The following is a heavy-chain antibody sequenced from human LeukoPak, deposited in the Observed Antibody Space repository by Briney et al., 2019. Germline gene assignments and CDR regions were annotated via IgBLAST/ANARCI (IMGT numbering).Heavy chain of an antibody. Sequence: EASVKVSCKASGYTFTGYYMHWVRQAPGQGLEWMGWINSNSGGTNYAQKFQDRVTMNRDTSISTAYMELNRLRFDDTAVYYCARSPHILTGENFDYWGQGTLVTVSS. CDR2: INSNSGGT. V-gene: IGHV1-2*02. D-gene: IGHD3-9*01. J-gene: IGHJ4*02. CDR1: GYTFTGYY. CDR3: ARSPHILTGENFDY.